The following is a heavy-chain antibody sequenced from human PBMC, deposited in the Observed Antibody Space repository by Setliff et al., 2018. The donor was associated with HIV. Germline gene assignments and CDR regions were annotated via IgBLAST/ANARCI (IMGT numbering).Heavy chain of an antibody. J-gene: IGHJ4*02. CDR1: GFSLSKSGMC. CDR3: ARMISYSPYFDY. CDR2: IDWDDDK. V-gene: IGHV2-70*11. D-gene: IGHD1-26*01. Sequence: SGPTLVNTTQTLTLTCTFSGFSLSKSGMCVSWIRQPPGKALEWLARIDWDDDKYYSTSLKTRLTISKDTSKNQVVLKMTNVDPVDTATYYCARMISYSPYFDYWGQGTLVTVSS.